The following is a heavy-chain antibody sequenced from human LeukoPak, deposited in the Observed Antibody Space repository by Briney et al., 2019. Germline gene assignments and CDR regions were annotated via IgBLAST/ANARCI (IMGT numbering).Heavy chain of an antibody. CDR2: TSYDGSNK. CDR1: GFTFSSYA. Sequence: QPGRSLRLSCAASGFTFSSYAMHWVRQAPGKGLEWVAITSYDGSNKYYADSVKGRFTISRDNSKNTLYLQMNSLRAEDTAVFYCARAYGSGTYYNYFDYWGQGTLVTVSS. D-gene: IGHD3-10*01. V-gene: IGHV3-30-3*01. J-gene: IGHJ4*02. CDR3: ARAYGSGTYYNYFDY.